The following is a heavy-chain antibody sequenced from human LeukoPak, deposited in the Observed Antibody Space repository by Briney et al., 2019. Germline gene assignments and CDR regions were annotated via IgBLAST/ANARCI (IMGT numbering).Heavy chain of an antibody. V-gene: IGHV3-21*01. D-gene: IGHD6-19*01. J-gene: IGHJ4*02. CDR3: ARDRWHSSGWYTGEFDY. Sequence: GGSLRLSCAASGFTFSSYSMNWVRQAPGKGLEWVSSISSSSSYIYYADSVKGRFTISRDNAKNSLYLQMNSLRAEDTAVYYCARDRWHSSGWYTGEFDYWGQGTPVTVSS. CDR1: GFTFSSYS. CDR2: ISSSSSYI.